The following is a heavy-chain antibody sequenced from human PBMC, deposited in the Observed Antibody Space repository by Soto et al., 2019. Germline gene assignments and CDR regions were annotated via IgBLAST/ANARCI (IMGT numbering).Heavy chain of an antibody. V-gene: IGHV4-59*01. CDR1: GGSISSYY. D-gene: IGHD3-22*01. CDR2: IYYSGST. J-gene: IGHJ3*02. Sequence: SETLSLTCTVSGGSISSYYWRWIRQPPGKGLEWIGYIYYSGSTNYNPSLKSRVTISVDTSKNQFSLKLSSVTAADTAVYYCARDYDSSGRGATFDIWGQGTMVTVSS. CDR3: ARDYDSSGRGATFDI.